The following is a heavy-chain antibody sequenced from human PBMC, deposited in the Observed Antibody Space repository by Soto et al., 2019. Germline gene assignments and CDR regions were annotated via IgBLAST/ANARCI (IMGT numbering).Heavy chain of an antibody. CDR3: AREPYYDKDAFDI. V-gene: IGHV3-11*01. D-gene: IGHD3-22*01. Sequence: GGSLRLSCAVSGFTFSDYYMSWIRRAPGRGLEWVSYISSSGTTIYYADSVKGRFTISRDNAKNSLYLQMKSLRAEDTAVYYCAREPYYDKDAFDIWGQGTMVTVSS. J-gene: IGHJ3*02. CDR2: ISSSGTTI. CDR1: GFTFSDYY.